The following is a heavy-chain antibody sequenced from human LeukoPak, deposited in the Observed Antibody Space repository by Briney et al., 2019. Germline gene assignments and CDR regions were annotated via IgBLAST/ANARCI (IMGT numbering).Heavy chain of an antibody. CDR2: VAYDGFAGSHT. D-gene: IGHD3-10*01. J-gene: IGHJ4*02. Sequence: GGSLRLSCVASGFTFSSYSMHWVRQAPGKGLQWVAVVAYDGFAGSHTYYADSVKGRFTISRDNSKNTLDLQMSSLRLEDTGVYFCAKGSADRYGSGSYYLDYWGQGILVTISS. V-gene: IGHV3-30*18. CDR1: GFTFSSYS. CDR3: AKGSADRYGSGSYYLDY.